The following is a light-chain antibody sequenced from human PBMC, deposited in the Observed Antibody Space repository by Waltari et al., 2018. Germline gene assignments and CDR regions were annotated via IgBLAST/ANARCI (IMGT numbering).Light chain of an antibody. CDR2: EVT. J-gene: IGLJ2*01. V-gene: IGLV2-8*01. CDR1: SSDVGRYDF. CDR3: SSYAGDNVVL. Sequence: QSALTQPPSASGSPGQSVTISCTGTSSDVGRYDFVSWYQQHPGKAPTLIIFEVTSRPSGVPDRFSGSKSGSTASLTVSGLEAADEADYYCSSYAGDNVVLFGGGTKLTVL.